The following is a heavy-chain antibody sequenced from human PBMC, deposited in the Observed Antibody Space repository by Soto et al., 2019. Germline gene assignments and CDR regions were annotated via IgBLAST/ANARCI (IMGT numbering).Heavy chain of an antibody. J-gene: IGHJ6*02. V-gene: IGHV1-8*01. CDR3: SREVNFYGLDV. CDR2: MNPNSGNT. CDR1: GYTFPSYD. Sequence: QVQLVQSGAEVKKPGASGKVPCKASGYTFPSYDIIWVRQATGQGLEWMGWMNPNSGNTGYAQKFQGRVTMTRNTSISTAYMELSSLRSEDTAVYYCSREVNFYGLDVWGQGTTVTVSS.